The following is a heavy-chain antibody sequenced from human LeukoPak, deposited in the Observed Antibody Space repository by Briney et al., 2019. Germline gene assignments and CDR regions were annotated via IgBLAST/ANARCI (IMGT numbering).Heavy chain of an antibody. J-gene: IGHJ4*02. V-gene: IGHV3-74*01. CDR1: GFTFTNYW. CDR3: GTVFDH. CDR2: NGTGT. Sequence: GGSLRLSCAASGFTFTNYWMHWVRQAPGKGLVWVSRNGTGTSYADSVKGRFTISRDNAKNTVSLQMNSLKAEDTAVYYCGTVFDHWGPGILVTVSS.